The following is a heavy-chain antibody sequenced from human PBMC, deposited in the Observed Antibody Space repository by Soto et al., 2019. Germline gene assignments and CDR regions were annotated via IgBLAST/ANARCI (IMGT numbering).Heavy chain of an antibody. D-gene: IGHD4-17*01. J-gene: IGHJ4*02. CDR1: GDSISTSNYY. Sequence: QLQLQESGPGLVKPSETLSLTCTVSGDSISTSNYYWCWIRQPPGEGLEWIGHIFYSGGTYYNPSLKSRVTISVDTSKNQFSLKLSSITAADTAVYFCARRGGGDYLFDSWGQGMLVTVSS. CDR2: IFYSGGT. CDR3: ARRGGGDYLFDS. V-gene: IGHV4-39*01.